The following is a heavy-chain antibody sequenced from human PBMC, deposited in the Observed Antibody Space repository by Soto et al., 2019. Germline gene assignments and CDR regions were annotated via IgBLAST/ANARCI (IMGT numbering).Heavy chain of an antibody. CDR2: IYYNGNT. V-gene: IGHV4-59*11. Sequence: QVQLQESGPGLVKPSETLSLTCTVSGGSISNHYWSWIRKPPGKGLEWIGYIYYNGNTNYNPPLKRRVTMSVDTSKNQISLKLSSVTAADTAVYYCTRANWYSEYWGQGTLVTVSS. CDR3: TRANWYSEY. J-gene: IGHJ4*02. D-gene: IGHD7-27*01. CDR1: GGSISNHY.